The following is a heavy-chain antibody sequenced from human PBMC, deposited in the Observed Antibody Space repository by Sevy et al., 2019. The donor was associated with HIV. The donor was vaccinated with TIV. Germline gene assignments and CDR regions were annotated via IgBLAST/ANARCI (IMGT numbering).Heavy chain of an antibody. D-gene: IGHD4-4*01. CDR2: MSPYNGDT. CDR1: GYTFTTHG. V-gene: IGHV1-18*01. J-gene: IGHJ4*02. Sequence: ASVKVSCKSSGYTFTTHGLSWVRQAPGQGLEWMGWMSPYNGDTNYAQKFQGRVTMAADTSMSTAYMELKSLRSGDTAVYYCAVHMTTSFDHWGQGTLVTVSS. CDR3: AVHMTTSFDH.